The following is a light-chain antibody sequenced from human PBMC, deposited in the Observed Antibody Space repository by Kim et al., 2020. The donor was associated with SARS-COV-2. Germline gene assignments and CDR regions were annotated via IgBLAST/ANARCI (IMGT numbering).Light chain of an antibody. CDR2: YDN. Sequence: SYELTQPPSVSVAPGKTARITCGGNNIGSKSVHWYQQKPGQSPVLVIYYDNDRPSGIPERFSGSNSGNPATLTISRVEAGDEADYYCQVWDSSSDHVVFG. CDR1: NIGSKS. V-gene: IGLV3-21*04. CDR3: QVWDSSSDHVV. J-gene: IGLJ2*01.